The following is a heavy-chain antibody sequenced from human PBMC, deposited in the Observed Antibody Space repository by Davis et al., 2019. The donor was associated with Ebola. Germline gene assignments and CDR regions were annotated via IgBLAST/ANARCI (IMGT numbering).Heavy chain of an antibody. CDR1: GYTLTELS. CDR3: ARDSSSWFHYYYYGMDV. J-gene: IGHJ6*02. D-gene: IGHD6-13*01. V-gene: IGHV1-24*01. Sequence: ASVKVSCKVSGYTLTELSMHWVRQAPGKGLEWMGGFDPEDGETIYAQKFQGRVTMTEDTSTDTAYMELRSLRSDDTAVYYCARDSSSWFHYYYYGMDVWDQGTTVTVSS. CDR2: FDPEDGET.